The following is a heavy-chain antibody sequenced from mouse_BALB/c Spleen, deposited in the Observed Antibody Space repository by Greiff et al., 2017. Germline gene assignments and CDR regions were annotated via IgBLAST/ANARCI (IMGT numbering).Heavy chain of an antibody. D-gene: IGHD2-14*01. CDR1: GFTFSSYA. V-gene: IGHV5-6-5*01. Sequence: EVKLMESGGGLVKPGGSLKLSCAASGFTFSSYAMSWVRQTPEKRLEWVASISSGGSTYYPDSVKGRFTISRDNARNILYLQMSSLRSEDTAMYYCARPLYRDYYAMDYWGQGTSVTVSS. CDR3: ARPLYRDYYAMDY. J-gene: IGHJ4*01. CDR2: ISSGGST.